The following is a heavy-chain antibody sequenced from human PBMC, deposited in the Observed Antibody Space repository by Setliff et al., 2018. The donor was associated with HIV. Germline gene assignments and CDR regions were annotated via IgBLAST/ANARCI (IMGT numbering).Heavy chain of an antibody. Sequence: SVKVSCKASGGIGTYAISWVRQAPGQGLEWMGGSIPNYSVETQKFRDRVSIYVDQSRRTAYMELRNLRFDDTALYFCARGGRWWGPNNPSPHFYHMDLWG. CDR3: ARGGRWWGPNNPSPHFYHMDL. D-gene: IGHD2-15*01. CDR2: SIPNYSVE. CDR1: GGIGTYA. V-gene: IGHV1-69*10. J-gene: IGHJ6*03.